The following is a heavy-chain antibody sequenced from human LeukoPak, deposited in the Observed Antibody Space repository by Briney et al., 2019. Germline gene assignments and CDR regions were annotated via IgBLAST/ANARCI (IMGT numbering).Heavy chain of an antibody. CDR2: IDPSDSYT. Sequence: GESLKISCKRSGYSFTNYWISWLRQMPGKGLEWMGRIDPSDSYTNYSPSFQGHVTISADKSISTAYLQWSSLKASDTAMYYRARQVDGGRYSVYFDYWGQGTVVTVSS. D-gene: IGHD1-26*01. CDR1: GYSFTNYW. V-gene: IGHV5-10-1*01. CDR3: ARQVDGGRYSVYFDY. J-gene: IGHJ4*02.